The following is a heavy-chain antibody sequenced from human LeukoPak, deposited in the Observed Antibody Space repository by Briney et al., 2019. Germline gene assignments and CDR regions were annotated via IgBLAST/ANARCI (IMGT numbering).Heavy chain of an antibody. Sequence: GASVKVSCKASGYTFTGYYMPWVRQAPGQGLEWMGWINPNSGGTNYAQKFQGRVTMTRDTSISTAYMELSRLRSDDTAVYYCARSYYGSGSYYLSWGQGTLVTVSS. V-gene: IGHV1-2*02. J-gene: IGHJ5*02. CDR1: GYTFTGYY. CDR3: ARSYYGSGSYYLS. CDR2: INPNSGGT. D-gene: IGHD3-10*01.